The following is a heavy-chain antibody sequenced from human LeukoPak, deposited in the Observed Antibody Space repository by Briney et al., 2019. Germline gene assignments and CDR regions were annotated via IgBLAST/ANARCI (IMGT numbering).Heavy chain of an antibody. D-gene: IGHD4-17*01. J-gene: IGHJ4*02. CDR2: IYYSGST. Sequence: SETLSLTCTVSGGSISSSSYYWGWIRQPPGKGLEWIGSIYYSGSTYYNPSLKSRVTISVDTSKNQFSLKLSSVTAADTAVYYCARVATVTSKTIDYWGQGTLVTVSS. CDR3: ARVATVTSKTIDY. V-gene: IGHV4-39*07. CDR1: GGSISSSSYY.